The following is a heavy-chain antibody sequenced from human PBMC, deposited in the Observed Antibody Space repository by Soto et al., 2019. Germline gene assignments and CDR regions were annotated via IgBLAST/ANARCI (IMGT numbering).Heavy chain of an antibody. CDR2: ITPTASAT. D-gene: IGHD1-1*01. Sequence: EVQLVESGGGLIQSGESLRLSCVVSGLTFGSSAMNWVRQTPEKGLEWIAFITPTASATYYADSVKGRFTISRDNARTSLYLQMDNLRAEDTAVYYCARGLDHCFDYWSQGTLVTVSS. J-gene: IGHJ4*02. CDR3: ARGLDHCFDY. V-gene: IGHV3-48*03. CDR1: GLTFGSSA.